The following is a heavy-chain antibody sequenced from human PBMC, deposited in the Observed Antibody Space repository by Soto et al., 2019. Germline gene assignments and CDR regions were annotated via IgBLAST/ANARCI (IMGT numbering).Heavy chain of an antibody. V-gene: IGHV3-30*18. Sequence: QVQLVESGGGVVQPGRSLRLSCAASGFTFSSYGMHWVRQAPGKGLEWVAVISYDGSNKYYADSVKGRFTISRDNSKNTLYLQMNSLRAEDTAVYYCAKDRAITMVRGVSYYFDYWGQGTLVTVSS. J-gene: IGHJ4*02. CDR2: ISYDGSNK. D-gene: IGHD3-10*01. CDR3: AKDRAITMVRGVSYYFDY. CDR1: GFTFSSYG.